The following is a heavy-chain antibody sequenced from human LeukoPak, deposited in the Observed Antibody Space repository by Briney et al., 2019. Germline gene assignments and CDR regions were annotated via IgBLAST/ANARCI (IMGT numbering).Heavy chain of an antibody. D-gene: IGHD2-15*01. CDR3: AKVSCSGGSCWNAFDY. Sequence: GGSLRLSCAASGFTFDDYAMHWVRQAPGKGLEWVSGISWNSGSIGYADSVKGRFTISRDNAKNSLYLQMNSLRAEDTASYYCAKVSCSGGSCWNAFDYWGQGTLVTVSS. J-gene: IGHJ4*02. V-gene: IGHV3-9*01. CDR2: ISWNSGSI. CDR1: GFTFDDYA.